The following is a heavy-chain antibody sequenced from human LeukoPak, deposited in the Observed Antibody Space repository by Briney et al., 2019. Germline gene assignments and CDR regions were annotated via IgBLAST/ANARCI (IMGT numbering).Heavy chain of an antibody. J-gene: IGHJ4*02. V-gene: IGHV4-34*01. CDR1: GGSFSGYY. CDR3: ARRYYYGSGSYCMRLGGYYFDY. Sequence: SETLSLTCAVYGGSFSGYYWSWIRQPPGKGLEWIGEINHRSTNYNPSLKSRVTISVDTSKNQFSLKLSSVTAADTALYYCARRYYYGSGSYCMRLGGYYFDYWGQGTLVTVSS. CDR2: INHRST. D-gene: IGHD3-10*01.